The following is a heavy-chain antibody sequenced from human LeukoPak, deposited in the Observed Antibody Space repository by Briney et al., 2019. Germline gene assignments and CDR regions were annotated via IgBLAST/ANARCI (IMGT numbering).Heavy chain of an antibody. CDR3: AKTADTAMAYYYYMDV. J-gene: IGHJ6*03. V-gene: IGHV3-73*01. CDR1: RFTFSGSA. CDR2: IRSKANSYAT. Sequence: GGSLKLSCAASRFTFSGSAMHWVRQASGKGLEWVGRIRSKANSYATAYAASVKGRFTISRDDSKNTAYLQMNSLRAEDTAVYYCAKTADTAMAYYYYMDVWGKGTTVTVSS. D-gene: IGHD5-18*01.